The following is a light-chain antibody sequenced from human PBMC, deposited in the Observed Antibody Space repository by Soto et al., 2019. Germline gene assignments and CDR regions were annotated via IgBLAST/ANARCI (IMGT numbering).Light chain of an antibody. V-gene: IGKV3-11*01. CDR1: QSVSDY. Sequence: EIVLTQSPATLSLSPGKRATLSCRASQSVSDYLAWYQQKPGQAPRLLIYDASNRATGIPARFSGSGSGTDFTFTISSLEPEDFAVYYCQQRITWPLTFGGGTKVEI. CDR3: QQRITWPLT. CDR2: DAS. J-gene: IGKJ4*01.